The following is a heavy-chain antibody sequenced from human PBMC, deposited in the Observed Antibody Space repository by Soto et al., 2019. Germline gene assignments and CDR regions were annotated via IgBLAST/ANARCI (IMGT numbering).Heavy chain of an antibody. CDR1: GYTFTSYA. CDR2: INAGNGKT. D-gene: IGHD6-19*01. CDR3: ARDSGLYWYFDL. J-gene: IGHJ2*01. V-gene: IGHV1-3*01. Sequence: QVQLVQSGAEVKKPGASVKVSCRASGYTFTSYAIHWVRQAPGQRLEWMGWINAGNGKTKYSQNFQDRVTITRDTSASTAYMELSSLRSEDTAVYYCARDSGLYWYFDLWGRGTLVTVSS.